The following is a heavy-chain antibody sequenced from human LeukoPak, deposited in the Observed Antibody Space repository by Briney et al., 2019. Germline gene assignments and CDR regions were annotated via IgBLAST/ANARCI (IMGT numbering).Heavy chain of an antibody. CDR3: ARAVYVQKTKVRGVIFYYYMDV. CDR2: IYTSENT. J-gene: IGHJ6*03. CDR1: NDSLSSYS. V-gene: IGHV4-4*07. D-gene: IGHD3-10*01. Sequence: SETLSLTCSVSNDSLSSYSWSWIRQPAGKGLEWIGHIYTSENTNYNPSLKSRVTMSVDTSKNQFSLKLSSVTAADTAVYYCARAVYVQKTKVRGVIFYYYMDVWGKGTTVTISS.